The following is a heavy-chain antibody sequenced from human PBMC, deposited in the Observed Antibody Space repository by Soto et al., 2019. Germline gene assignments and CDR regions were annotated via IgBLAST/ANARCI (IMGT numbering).Heavy chain of an antibody. V-gene: IGHV3-23*01. CDR2: ITGGGDNT. Sequence: EVQLLESGGDSVQPGGSLRLSCAASGFTFTSYAMSWIRQAPGKGLEWVSAITGGGDNTYYADSVKGRFTISRDNSKNTLYLQMNSLRAEDTAFYYCTQDGGSRDWLTVNWGQGTLVTVSS. D-gene: IGHD3-9*01. CDR1: GFTFTSYA. CDR3: TQDGGSRDWLTVN. J-gene: IGHJ4*02.